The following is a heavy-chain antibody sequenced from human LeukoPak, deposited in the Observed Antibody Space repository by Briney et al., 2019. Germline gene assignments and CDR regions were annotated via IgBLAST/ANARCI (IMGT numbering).Heavy chain of an antibody. CDR3: ATVVVPAAIRSFDY. J-gene: IGHJ4*02. CDR2: FDPEDGET. CDR1: GYTLTELS. Sequence: GASVKVSCKVSGYTLTELSMHWARQAPGKGLEWMGGFDPEDGETIYAQKFQGRVTMTEDTSTDTAYMELSSLRSEDTAVYYCATVVVPAAIRSFDYWGQGTLVTVSS. V-gene: IGHV1-24*01. D-gene: IGHD2-2*02.